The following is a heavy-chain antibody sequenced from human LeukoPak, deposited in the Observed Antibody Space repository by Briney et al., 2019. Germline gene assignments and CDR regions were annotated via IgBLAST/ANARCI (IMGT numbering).Heavy chain of an antibody. V-gene: IGHV4-38-2*02. Sequence: PSETLSLTCTVSGGSIGTYYWGWIRQPPGKGLEWIGSIYHSGSTYYNPSLKSRVTISVDTSKNQFSLKLSSVTAADTAVYYCALGGTTVVTPVDYWGQGTLVTVSS. CDR3: ALGGTTVVTPVDY. CDR1: GGSIGTYY. D-gene: IGHD4-23*01. J-gene: IGHJ4*02. CDR2: IYHSGST.